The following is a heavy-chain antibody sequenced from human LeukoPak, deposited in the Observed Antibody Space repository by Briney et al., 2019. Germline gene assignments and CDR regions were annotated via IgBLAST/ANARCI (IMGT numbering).Heavy chain of an antibody. CDR2: IYYSGST. CDR3: ARRAGQYYYYYYYMDV. V-gene: IGHV4-39*01. D-gene: IGHD3-10*01. CDR1: GGSISSSSYY. J-gene: IGHJ6*03. Sequence: KPSETLSLTCTVSGGSISSSSYYWGWIRQPLGKGLEWIGSIYYSGSTYYNPSLKSRVTISVDTSKNQFSLKLSSVTAADTAVYYCARRAGQYYYYYYYMDVWGKGTTVTVSS.